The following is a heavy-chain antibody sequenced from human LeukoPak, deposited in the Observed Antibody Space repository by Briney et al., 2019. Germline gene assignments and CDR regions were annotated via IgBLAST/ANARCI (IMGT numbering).Heavy chain of an antibody. J-gene: IGHJ4*02. CDR1: GFTFSNYE. V-gene: IGHV3-48*03. CDR3: ARGGSGFFYDY. D-gene: IGHD3-22*01. CDR2: ISSSGGTI. Sequence: GGSLRLSCAASGFTFSNYEMNWVRQAPGEGLEWVSYISSSGGTIYYADSVKGRFTISRDNAKNSLYLQMNSLRAEDTAVYYCARGGSGFFYDYWGQGTLVTVSS.